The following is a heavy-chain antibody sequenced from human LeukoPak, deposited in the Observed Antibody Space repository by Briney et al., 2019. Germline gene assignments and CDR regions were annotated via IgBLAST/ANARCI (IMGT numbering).Heavy chain of an antibody. CDR1: GGSISSYY. J-gene: IGHJ5*02. Sequence: SETLSLTCTVSGGSISSYYWSWIRQPPGKGLEWIGYIYYSGSTNYNPSLKSRVTISVDTSKNQFSLKLSSVTAADTAVYYCARFPKRYCSGGSCYSIPYPFDPWGQGTLVTVSS. V-gene: IGHV4-59*01. CDR2: IYYSGST. D-gene: IGHD2-15*01. CDR3: ARFPKRYCSGGSCYSIPYPFDP.